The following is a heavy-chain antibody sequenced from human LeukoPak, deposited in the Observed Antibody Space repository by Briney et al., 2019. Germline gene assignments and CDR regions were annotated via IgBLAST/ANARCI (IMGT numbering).Heavy chain of an antibody. J-gene: IGHJ5*02. CDR3: ARAKAAAGTSWFDP. D-gene: IGHD6-13*01. Sequence: SETLSLTCTVSGGSISSYYWSWIRQPPGKRLEWIGYIYYSGSTNYNPSLKSRVTISVDTSKNQFSLKLSSVTAADTAVYYCARAKAAAGTSWFDPWGQGTLVTVSS. CDR1: GGSISSYY. V-gene: IGHV4-59*01. CDR2: IYYSGST.